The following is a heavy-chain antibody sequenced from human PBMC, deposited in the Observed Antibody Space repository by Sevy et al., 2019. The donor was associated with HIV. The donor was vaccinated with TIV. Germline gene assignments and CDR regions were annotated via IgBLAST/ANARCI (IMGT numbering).Heavy chain of an antibody. J-gene: IGHJ4*02. Sequence: GGSLRLSCAASGFTFSSYAMSWVRQAPGKGLEWVSVISGSGGSTYYADSVKGRFTISRDNSKNTLYLQMNSLRAEDTAVYYCATLETYYYRSGRYYWGQGTLVTVSS. CDR3: ATLETYYYRSGRYY. CDR2: ISGSGGST. CDR1: GFTFSSYA. D-gene: IGHD3-10*01. V-gene: IGHV3-23*01.